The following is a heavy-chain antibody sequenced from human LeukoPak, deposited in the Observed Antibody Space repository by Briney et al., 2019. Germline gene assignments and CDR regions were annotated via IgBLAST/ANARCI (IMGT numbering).Heavy chain of an antibody. J-gene: IGHJ5*02. D-gene: IGHD5-18*01. V-gene: IGHV4-4*07. CDR1: GGSISGYY. Sequence: SETLSLTCSVSGGSISGYYWSWIRQPAGKGLEWIGRIYSSGSTNYNPSLKSRVTMSVDTSKKQFSLKLSSVTAADTALYYCARGATLPPVDTAMVNNWFDPWGQGTLVTVSS. CDR2: IYSSGST. CDR3: ARGATLPPVDTAMVNNWFDP.